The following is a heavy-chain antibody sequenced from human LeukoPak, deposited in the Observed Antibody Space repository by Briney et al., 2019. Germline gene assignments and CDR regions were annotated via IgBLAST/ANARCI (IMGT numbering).Heavy chain of an antibody. J-gene: IGHJ4*02. D-gene: IGHD7-27*01. CDR2: ITTSDGNT. V-gene: IGHV3-23*01. CDR3: AKDGGLWVSAHWGDS. CDR1: GFTFTSYT. Sequence: GSLRLSCAASGFTFTSYTMSWVRQAPGKGLEWVSTITTSDGNTYYADSVKGRFTVSRDNSKNTLYLQMNSLRAEDTAVYYCAKDGGLWVSAHWGDSWGRGTLVTVSS.